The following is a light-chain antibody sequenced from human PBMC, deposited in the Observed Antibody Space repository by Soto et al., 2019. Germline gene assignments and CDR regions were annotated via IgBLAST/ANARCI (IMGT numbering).Light chain of an antibody. CDR3: QHFHSFPWT. J-gene: IGKJ1*01. CDR2: AVS. CDR1: QSVKTY. V-gene: IGKV1-16*01. Sequence: DIQMTQSPSSLSASVGDRVTITCRASQSVKTYLNWYQQKPGKAPKALIYAVSSLQSGVPSRFSGSGSGTEFTLTVSSLQPDDFATYYCQHFHSFPWTFGQGTKV.